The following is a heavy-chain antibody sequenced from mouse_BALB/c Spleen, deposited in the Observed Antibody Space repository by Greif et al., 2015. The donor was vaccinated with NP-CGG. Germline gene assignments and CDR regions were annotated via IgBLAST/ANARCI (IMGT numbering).Heavy chain of an antibody. CDR3: ARGYYRYDKAVFFAY. D-gene: IGHD2-14*01. J-gene: IGHJ3*01. CDR1: GYTFSSYW. Sequence: VKLVESGAELMKPGASVKISCKATGYTFSSYWIEWVKQRPRHGLEWIGEILPGSGSTNYNEKFKGKATFTADTSSNTAYMQLSSLTSEDSAVYYCARGYYRYDKAVFFAYWGQGTLVTVSA. CDR2: ILPGSGST. V-gene: IGHV1-9*01.